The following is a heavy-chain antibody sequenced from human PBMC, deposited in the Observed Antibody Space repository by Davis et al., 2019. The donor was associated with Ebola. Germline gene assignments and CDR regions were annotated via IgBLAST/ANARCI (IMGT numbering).Heavy chain of an antibody. CDR2: IRSKAYGGTT. Sequence: GESLKISCTASGFTFGDTAMSWVRQPPGKGLEWVGFIRSKAYGGTTEYAASVKGRFTISRDDSKSIAYLQMNSLKTEDTAVYYCTRDKGHYYYGMDVWGQGTTVTVSS. V-gene: IGHV3-49*04. CDR3: TRDKGHYYYGMDV. CDR1: GFTFGDTA. J-gene: IGHJ6*02.